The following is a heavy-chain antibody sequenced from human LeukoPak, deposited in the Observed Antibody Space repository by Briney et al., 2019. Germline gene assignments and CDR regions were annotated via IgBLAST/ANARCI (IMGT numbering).Heavy chain of an antibody. D-gene: IGHD5-12*01. CDR2: ISGSGGLT. J-gene: IGHJ4*02. Sequence: GSLRLSCEASGFTFSSYAMSWVRQAPGKGLEWDSTISGSGGLTYYADSVKGRFTISRDNSKNTLFLQVNSLRAEDTAVYFCASFQWLRYFDFWGQGTLVTVSS. CDR3: ASFQWLRYFDF. V-gene: IGHV3-23*01. CDR1: GFTFSSYA.